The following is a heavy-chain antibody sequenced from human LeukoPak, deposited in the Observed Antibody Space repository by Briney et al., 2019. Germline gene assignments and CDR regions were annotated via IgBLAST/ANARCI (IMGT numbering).Heavy chain of an antibody. CDR2: ISLAGQT. CDR3: SRESGPFCPFGD. D-gene: IGHD1-26*01. CDR1: GGPISGTNW. Sequence: SETLSLTCGVSGGPISGTNWWSWVRQPPGQGLEWIGEISLAGQTNYNPSLNGQVTISLDKYSNQPSPHLTSVTAPDRVSYFCSRESGPFCPFGDWGQGTLVIVSS. V-gene: IGHV4/OR15-8*02. J-gene: IGHJ4*02.